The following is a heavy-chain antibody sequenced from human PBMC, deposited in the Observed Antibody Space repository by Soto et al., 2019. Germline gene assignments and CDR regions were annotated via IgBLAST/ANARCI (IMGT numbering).Heavy chain of an antibody. CDR2: IYYSGST. Sequence: SETLSLTCSVSGGSISSTAYYWGWIRQPPGKELEWIGNIYYSGSTYYNPSLKSRVTISVDTSKNQFSLKLSSVTAADTAVYYCARQRSGYYRNNWFDPWGQGAL. CDR3: ARQRSGYYRNNWFDP. CDR1: GGSISSTAYY. D-gene: IGHD3-3*01. J-gene: IGHJ5*02. V-gene: IGHV4-39*01.